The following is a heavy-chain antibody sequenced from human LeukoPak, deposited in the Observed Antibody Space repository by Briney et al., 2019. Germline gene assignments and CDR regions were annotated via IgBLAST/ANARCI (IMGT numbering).Heavy chain of an antibody. CDR1: GFTFSSSV. CDR3: AREGHSSGDCGAFDI. J-gene: IGHJ3*02. CDR2: ISINGGST. D-gene: IGHD2-21*02. V-gene: IGHV3-64*02. Sequence: GGSLRLSCAASGFTFSSSVLHWVRQAPGKGLDYVSGISINGGSTHYADSVKGRFTISRDNSKNTLFLQMDSLRAEDMAVYYCAREGHSSGDCGAFDICGQGTMVTVSS.